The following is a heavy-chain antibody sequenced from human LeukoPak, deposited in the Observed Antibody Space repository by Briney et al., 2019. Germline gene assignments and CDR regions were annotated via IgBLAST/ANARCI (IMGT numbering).Heavy chain of an antibody. Sequence: GGSLKISCKGSGYTFTNFWIAWVRQMPGKGLEWMGSIYPGDSDTRYRPSFQGLVTISADKSIATAYLQWSSLKASDTAVYFCARLADTTYWGQGTLVTVSS. CDR2: IYPGDSDT. CDR3: ARLADTTY. CDR1: GYTFTNFW. D-gene: IGHD1-26*01. V-gene: IGHV5-51*01. J-gene: IGHJ4*02.